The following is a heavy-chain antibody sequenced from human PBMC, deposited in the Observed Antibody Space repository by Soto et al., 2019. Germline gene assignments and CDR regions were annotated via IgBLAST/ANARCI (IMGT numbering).Heavy chain of an antibody. V-gene: IGHV1-69*05. Sequence: EASVKVSCKASRGPFSRYAMSWVRQAPEQGREWMGAIIPIFGTANYAQPFQGRVTITTDESTSTAYMELSSLRSEDTAVYYCAISETPSYCSSTSCYRPRPLFDYWGQGTLVTVSS. D-gene: IGHD2-2*01. CDR1: RGPFSRYA. CDR3: AISETPSYCSSTSCYRPRPLFDY. J-gene: IGHJ4*02. CDR2: IIPIFGTA.